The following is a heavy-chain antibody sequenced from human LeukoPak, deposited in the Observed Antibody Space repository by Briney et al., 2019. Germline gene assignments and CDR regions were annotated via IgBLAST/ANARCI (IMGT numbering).Heavy chain of an antibody. CDR2: MNPNSGNT. Sequence: ASVKVSCKASGYTFTSYDINWVRQATGQGLEWMGWMNPNSGNTGYAQKFQGRVTITRNTSISTAYMELSSLRSEDAAVYYCARGDHNWNYLGGWGQGTLVTVSS. D-gene: IGHD1-7*01. CDR3: ARGDHNWNYLGG. V-gene: IGHV1-8*03. J-gene: IGHJ4*02. CDR1: GYTFTSYD.